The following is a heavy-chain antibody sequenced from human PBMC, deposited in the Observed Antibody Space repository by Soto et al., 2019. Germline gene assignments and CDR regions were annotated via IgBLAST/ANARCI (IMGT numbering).Heavy chain of an antibody. CDR2: IIPIFGTA. CDR3: ARDFSSPGRPYYGMDV. CDR1: GGTFSSYA. D-gene: IGHD6-6*01. V-gene: IGHV1-69*05. Sequence: QVQLVQSGAEVKKPGSSVKVSCKASGGTFSSYAISWVRQAPGQGLEWMGGIIPIFGTANYAQKFQGRVTITXXEXTXXAYMELSSLRSEDTAVYYCARDFSSPGRPYYGMDVWGQGTTVTVSS. J-gene: IGHJ6*02.